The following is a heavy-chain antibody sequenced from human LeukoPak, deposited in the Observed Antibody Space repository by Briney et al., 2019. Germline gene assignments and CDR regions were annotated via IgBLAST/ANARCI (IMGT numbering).Heavy chain of an antibody. CDR2: INLNSGGT. Sequence: GASVKVSCKACGYSFTDYFIHWVRQAPGQGLEWMGWINLNSGGTNYAQKFQARVTMTSDTSISTVYMELSSLRSDDTAVYYCARCGYSYGHFDYWGQGTPVTVSS. V-gene: IGHV1-2*02. J-gene: IGHJ4*02. D-gene: IGHD5-18*01. CDR3: ARCGYSYGHFDY. CDR1: GYSFTDYF.